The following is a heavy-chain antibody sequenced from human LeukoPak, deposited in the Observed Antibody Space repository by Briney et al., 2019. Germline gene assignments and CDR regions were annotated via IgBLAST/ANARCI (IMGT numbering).Heavy chain of an antibody. CDR1: GFSFSTYY. D-gene: IGHD1-14*01. J-gene: IGHJ4*02. V-gene: IGHV3-21*01. CDR2: ISSSSTYI. Sequence: PGGSLRLSCAASGFSFSTYYVNWVRQAPGKGLGWVSCISSSSTYIYYSDSVRGRFAISRDNAKNSLYLQMNSLRAEDTAVYYCVRENHGSFDYWGQGSLVTVSS. CDR3: VRENHGSFDY.